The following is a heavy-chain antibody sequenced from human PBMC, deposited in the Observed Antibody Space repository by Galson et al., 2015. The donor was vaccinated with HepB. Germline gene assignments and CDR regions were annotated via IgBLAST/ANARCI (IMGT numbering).Heavy chain of an antibody. CDR2: ISSSGNTI. J-gene: IGHJ4*02. Sequence: SLRLSCAAPGFTFSSYSMIWVRQAPGKGLEWISYISSSGNTIYYADSVKGRFTISRDIAKKSLFLQMNSLRDEDTAVYYCARSLYSWEFPGALIDYWGQGTLVTVSS. V-gene: IGHV3-48*02. CDR1: GFTFSSYS. D-gene: IGHD3-10*01. CDR3: ARSLYSWEFPGALIDY.